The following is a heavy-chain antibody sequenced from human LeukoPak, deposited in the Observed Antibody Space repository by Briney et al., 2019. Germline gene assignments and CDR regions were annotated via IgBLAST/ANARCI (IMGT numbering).Heavy chain of an antibody. J-gene: IGHJ4*02. CDR1: GGSISSYY. V-gene: IGHV4-59*08. Sequence: SETLSLTCTVSGGSISSYYWNWIRQPPGKGLEWIGYIYYSGTTNYNPSLKSRVSMSVDTSKNQFSLKLSSVTAADTAVYYCARSNYSSGWYMRVYYFDYWGQGTLVTVSS. CDR2: IYYSGTT. D-gene: IGHD6-19*01. CDR3: ARSNYSSGWYMRVYYFDY.